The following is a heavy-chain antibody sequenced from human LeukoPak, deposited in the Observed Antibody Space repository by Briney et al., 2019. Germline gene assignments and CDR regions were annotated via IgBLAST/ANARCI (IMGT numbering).Heavy chain of an antibody. CDR2: INPSGGST. V-gene: IGHV1-46*01. J-gene: IGHJ4*02. D-gene: IGHD3-9*01. CDR1: GYTFTSYY. Sequence: WASVKVSCKASGYTFTSYYMHWVRQAPGQGLEWMGIINPSGGSTSYAQKFQGRVTMTRDTSTSTVYMELSSLRSEDTAVYYCARDPTYYDILTGCPDYWGQGTLVTVSS. CDR3: ARDPTYYDILTGCPDY.